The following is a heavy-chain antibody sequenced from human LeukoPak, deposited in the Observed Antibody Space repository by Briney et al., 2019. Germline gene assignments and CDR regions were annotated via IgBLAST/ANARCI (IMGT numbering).Heavy chain of an antibody. CDR1: GYSFSSYW. D-gene: IGHD2-2*01. CDR2: IYPGDSDT. V-gene: IGHV5-51*01. J-gene: IGHJ6*03. CDR3: ARRGRGDCSSTSCFQPLYMDV. Sequence: GESLKISCKGSGYSFSSYWIGWVRQMPGKGLEWMGIIYPGDSDTRYSPSFQGQVTISADKSISTAYLQWSSLKASDTAMYYCARRGRGDCSSTSCFQPLYMDVWGKGTTVTVSS.